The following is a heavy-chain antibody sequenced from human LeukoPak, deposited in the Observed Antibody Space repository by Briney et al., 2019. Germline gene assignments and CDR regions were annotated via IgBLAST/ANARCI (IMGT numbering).Heavy chain of an antibody. D-gene: IGHD5-18*01. J-gene: IGHJ6*02. CDR2: INPNSGGT. Sequence: GASVKVSCKASGYIFTDYYMHWVRQAPGQELGWMGRINPNSGGTNYAQKFQGRVTMTRDTSISTACMELSRLRSDDTAVYYCARVRGDTGDYYYYGMDVWGQGTTVTVSS. V-gene: IGHV1-2*06. CDR1: GYIFTDYY. CDR3: ARVRGDTGDYYYYGMDV.